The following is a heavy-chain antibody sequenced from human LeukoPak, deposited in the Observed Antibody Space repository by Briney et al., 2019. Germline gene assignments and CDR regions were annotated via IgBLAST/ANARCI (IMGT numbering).Heavy chain of an antibody. J-gene: IGHJ4*02. V-gene: IGHV4-59*01. Sequence: PSETLSLTCSVSGVSISSYYWSWIRQPPGKGLEWIGYIYYSGTINYNPSLMSRVTISVDTSKNQFSLKLGSVTAADTAVYYCARAWATDYFDFWGQGALVTVPS. CDR2: IYYSGTI. CDR1: GVSISSYY. CDR3: ARAWATDYFDF.